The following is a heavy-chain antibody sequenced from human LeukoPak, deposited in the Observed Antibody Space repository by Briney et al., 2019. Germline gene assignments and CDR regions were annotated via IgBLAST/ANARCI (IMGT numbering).Heavy chain of an antibody. CDR1: GFTFSSYS. D-gene: IGHD2-15*01. Sequence: GGSLRLSCAASGFTFSSYSMNWVRQAPGKGLEWVSYISSSSSTIYYADSVKGRFTISRDNAKNSLYLQMNSPRAEDTAVYYCASTRYCSGGSCSEGVDYWGQGTLVTVSS. J-gene: IGHJ4*02. CDR2: ISSSSSTI. CDR3: ASTRYCSGGSCSEGVDY. V-gene: IGHV3-48*01.